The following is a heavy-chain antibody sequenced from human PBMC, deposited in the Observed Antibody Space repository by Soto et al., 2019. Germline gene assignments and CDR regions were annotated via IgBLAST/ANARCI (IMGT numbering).Heavy chain of an antibody. CDR1: GFTFSSYA. CDR3: ARAVGYYDILSHYGMDV. V-gene: IGHV3-30-3*01. J-gene: IGHJ6*02. D-gene: IGHD3-9*01. Sequence: QVQLVESGGGVVQPGRSLRLSCAASGFTFSSYAMHWVRQAPGKGLEWVAVISYDGSNKYYADSVKGRFTISRDNSKNTLYLQMNSRRAEDTAVYYCARAVGYYDILSHYGMDVWGQGTTVTVSS. CDR2: ISYDGSNK.